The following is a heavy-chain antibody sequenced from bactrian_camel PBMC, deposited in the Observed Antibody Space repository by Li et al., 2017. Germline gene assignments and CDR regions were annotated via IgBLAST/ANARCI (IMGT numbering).Heavy chain of an antibody. CDR1: GYTSGTYC. J-gene: IGHJ4*01. D-gene: IGHD2*01. CDR3: AANVGYCYSRAPLLPSQYAY. Sequence: HVQLVESGGGSVQAGGSLTLACEYSGYTSGTYCMDWFRQAPGKQREGVARLWGGGGSPYYVNAARGRFTISRDNAKNTLYLEVNSLKLEDAAMYYCAANVGYCYSRAPLLPSQYAYWGQGTQVTVS. V-gene: IGHV3S1*01. CDR2: LWGGGGSP.